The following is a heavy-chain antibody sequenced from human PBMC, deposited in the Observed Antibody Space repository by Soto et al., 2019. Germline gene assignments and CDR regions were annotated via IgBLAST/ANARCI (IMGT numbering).Heavy chain of an antibody. CDR3: ARQWGTDAFDI. CDR1: GGSISSYY. Sequence: AETLSLTCTVSGGSISSYYWSWIRQPPGKGLEWIGYIYYSGSTNYNPSLKSRVTISVDTSKNQFSLKLSSVTAADTAVYYCARQWGTDAFDIWGQGTMVTVSS. D-gene: IGHD1-1*01. CDR2: IYYSGST. J-gene: IGHJ3*02. V-gene: IGHV4-59*08.